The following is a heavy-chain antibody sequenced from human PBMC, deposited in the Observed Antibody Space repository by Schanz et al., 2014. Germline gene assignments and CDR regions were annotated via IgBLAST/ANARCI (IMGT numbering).Heavy chain of an antibody. D-gene: IGHD3-10*01. CDR2: ISYDGSLK. CDR3: ARAQGVIRLYYGVDV. CDR1: GFTFSSYA. Sequence: QEQLVESGGGAVQPGRSLRLSCAASGFTFSSYAVDWIRQAPGQGLEWVSFISYDGSLKSYLDSVRGRFTISRDNSMNTVYLQMNSLRSDDAAVYYCARAQGVIRLYYGVDVWGQGTTVTVSS. V-gene: IGHV3-30*14. J-gene: IGHJ6*02.